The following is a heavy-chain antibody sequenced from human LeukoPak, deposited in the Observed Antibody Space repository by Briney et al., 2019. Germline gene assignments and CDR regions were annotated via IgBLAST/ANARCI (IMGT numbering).Heavy chain of an antibody. D-gene: IGHD1-26*01. CDR1: GITFSSYA. CDR2: ISYDGSNK. V-gene: IGHV3-30*04. Sequence: GGSLRLSCAASGITFSSYAMHWVRQAPGKGLEWVAVISYDGSNKYYADSVKGRFTISRDNSKNTLYLQMNSLRAEDTAVYYCAKTGSSRFDYWGQGTLVTVSS. J-gene: IGHJ4*02. CDR3: AKTGSSRFDY.